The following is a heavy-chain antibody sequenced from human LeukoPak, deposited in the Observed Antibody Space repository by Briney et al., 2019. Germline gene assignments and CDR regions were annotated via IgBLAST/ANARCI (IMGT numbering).Heavy chain of an antibody. CDR3: ARSRKYDFWSGSYMDV. J-gene: IGHJ6*04. CDR2: MNPNSGNT. D-gene: IGHD3-3*01. Sequence: ASVKVSCKASGYTFTSYDINWVRQATGQGLEWMGWMNPNSGNTGYAQKFQGRVTITRNTSISTAYMELSSLRSEDTAVYYCARSRKYDFWSGSYMDVWGKGTTVTVSS. CDR1: GYTFTSYD. V-gene: IGHV1-8*03.